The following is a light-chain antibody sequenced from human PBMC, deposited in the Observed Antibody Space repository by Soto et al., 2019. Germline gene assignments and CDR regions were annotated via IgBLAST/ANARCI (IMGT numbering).Light chain of an antibody. V-gene: IGKV3-15*01. CDR1: QSVGSN. CDR3: QQYNNWPPYT. Sequence: EIIMTQSPATLSVSPGERATLSCRASQSVGSNLAWFQQKPGQAPRLLIYGASTRATGIPARFRGSGSGTEFTLTISSLQSEDLAVYYCQQYNNWPPYTFGQGTKLEIK. CDR2: GAS. J-gene: IGKJ2*01.